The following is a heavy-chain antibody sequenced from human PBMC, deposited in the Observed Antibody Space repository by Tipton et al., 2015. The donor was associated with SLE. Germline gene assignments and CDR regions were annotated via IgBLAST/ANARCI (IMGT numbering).Heavy chain of an antibody. CDR1: GYSLYSGYY. D-gene: IGHD6-6*01. CDR3: ARGMGSSSGCNWFDP. J-gene: IGHJ5*02. V-gene: IGHV4-38-2*01. Sequence: TLSLTCAVSGYSLYSGYYWGWIRQPPGKGLEWIGSVYHSGSTYYNPSLKSRVTISVDTSKNQFSLKLSSVTAADTAVYYCARGMGSSSGCNWFDPWGQGTLVTVSS. CDR2: VYHSGST.